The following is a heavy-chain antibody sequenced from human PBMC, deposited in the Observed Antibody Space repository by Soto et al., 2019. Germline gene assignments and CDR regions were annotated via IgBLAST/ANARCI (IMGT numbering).Heavy chain of an antibody. Sequence: GGSLRLSCEASGFPISIHNMNWVRQAPGKGLEWVSSISISDSYIYYADSVKGRFTISRDNSKNSLYLQMNSLRAEDTAVYYCARGKETTRHQRTWFDPWGQGTLVTVSS. V-gene: IGHV3-21*01. D-gene: IGHD4-4*01. CDR2: ISISDSYI. CDR3: ARGKETTRHQRTWFDP. CDR1: GFPISIHN. J-gene: IGHJ5*02.